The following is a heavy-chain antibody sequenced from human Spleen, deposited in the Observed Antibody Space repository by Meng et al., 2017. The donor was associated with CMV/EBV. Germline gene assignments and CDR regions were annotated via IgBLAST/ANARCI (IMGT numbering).Heavy chain of an antibody. CDR2: ISHSGST. D-gene: IGHD3-3*01. V-gene: IGHV4-59*01. J-gene: IGHJ3*02. CDR1: GGSFGTYY. Sequence: GSLRLSCTVSGGSFGTYYWTWIRQPPGKGLEWLGYISHSGSTNYNPSLRSRVTISLDTSKNQFSLKLTSVTAADTAMYYCARTKYYDFWSGYYPLLDASDIWGQGTMVTVSS. CDR3: ARTKYYDFWSGYYPLLDASDI.